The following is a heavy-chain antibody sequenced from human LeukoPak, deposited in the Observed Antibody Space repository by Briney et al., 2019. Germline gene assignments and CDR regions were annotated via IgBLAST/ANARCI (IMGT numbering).Heavy chain of an antibody. CDR2: INHSGST. CDR1: GGSFSGYY. V-gene: IGHV4-34*01. CDR3: ARDRDSGSGSSPY. D-gene: IGHD3-10*01. Sequence: KPSETLFLTCAVYGGSFSGYYWSWIRQPPGKGLEWIGEINHSGSTNYNPSLKSRVTISVDTSKDQFSLKLSSVTAADTAVYYCARDRDSGSGSSPYWGQGTLVTVSS. J-gene: IGHJ4*02.